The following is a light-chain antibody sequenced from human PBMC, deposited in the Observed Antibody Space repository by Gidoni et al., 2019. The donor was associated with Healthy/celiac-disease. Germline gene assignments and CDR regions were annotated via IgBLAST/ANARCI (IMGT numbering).Light chain of an antibody. CDR2: DAS. Sequence: DMQMIQSPSSLSASVGDRVTITCQASQDISNYLNWYHQKPGKAPKLLIYDASNLETGVPSRFSGSGSGTDFTFTISSLQPEDIATYYCQQNDNLPLTFGGGTKVEIK. V-gene: IGKV1-33*01. CDR3: QQNDNLPLT. CDR1: QDISNY. J-gene: IGKJ4*01.